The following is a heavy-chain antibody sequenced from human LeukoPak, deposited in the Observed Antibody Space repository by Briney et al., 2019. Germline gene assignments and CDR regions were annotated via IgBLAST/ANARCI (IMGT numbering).Heavy chain of an antibody. CDR2: INPSGGST. CDR3: AREPTYYYGSGSYYDY. V-gene: IGHV1-46*01. J-gene: IGHJ4*02. CDR1: GYTFTSYY. D-gene: IGHD3-10*01. Sequence: ASVKVSCKASGYTFTSYYMHWVRQAPGQGLEWMGIINPSGGSTSYAQKFQGRVTMTRDMSTSTVYMELSSLRSEDTAVYYCAREPTYYYGSGSYYDYWGQGTLVTVSS.